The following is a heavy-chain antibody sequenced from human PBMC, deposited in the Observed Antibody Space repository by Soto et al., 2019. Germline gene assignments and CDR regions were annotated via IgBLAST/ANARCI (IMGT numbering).Heavy chain of an antibody. J-gene: IGHJ6*02. V-gene: IGHV1-18*01. CDR3: ARGGDVNYYHGMDV. D-gene: IGHD5-12*01. CDR1: GYSFTSYG. Sequence: QVHLVQSGGEVKKPGASVKLSCTASGYSFTSYGISWVRQAPGQGLEWMGWISAYNSKTNYAQNVQGRVTMTTDTSTRTAYMDLRSLRSDDTAVYYCARGGDVNYYHGMDVWGQGTTVTVSS. CDR2: ISAYNSKT.